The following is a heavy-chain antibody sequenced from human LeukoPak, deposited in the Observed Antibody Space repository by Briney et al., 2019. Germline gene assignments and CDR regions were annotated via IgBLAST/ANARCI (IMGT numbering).Heavy chain of an antibody. J-gene: IGHJ5*02. CDR1: GFTFSSYW. CDR3: ARDGTYDFWSGSPHNWFDP. D-gene: IGHD3-3*01. CDR2: INSDGSST. V-gene: IGHV3-74*01. Sequence: PGGSLRLSCAASGFTFSSYWMHWVRQAPGKGLVWVSRINSDGSSTSYADSLKGRFTISRDNAKNTLYLQMNSLRAEDTAVYYCARDGTYDFWSGSPHNWFDPWGQGTLVTVSS.